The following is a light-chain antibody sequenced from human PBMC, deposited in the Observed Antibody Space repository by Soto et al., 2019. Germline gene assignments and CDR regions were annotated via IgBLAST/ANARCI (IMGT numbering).Light chain of an antibody. Sequence: EIVLTQSPGTLSFSPGERSTLSCRASQSFSSYYLSWYHQKPGQAPRLLIYGASTRATGIPVRFSGSGSGPEFTLTISSLQSEDFAVYYCQQYDKWPPTFGQGTKVDI. CDR2: GAS. CDR1: QSFSSY. J-gene: IGKJ1*01. CDR3: QQYDKWPPT. V-gene: IGKV3-15*01.